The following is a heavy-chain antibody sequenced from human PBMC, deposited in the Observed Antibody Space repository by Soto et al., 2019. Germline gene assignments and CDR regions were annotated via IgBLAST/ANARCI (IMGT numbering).Heavy chain of an antibody. CDR2: IYNSGST. CDR1: GGSISSGDYY. CDR3: AELRYSYGFRWFDP. Sequence: SETLSLTCTVSGGSISSGDYYWSWICLHPGKGLEWIGYIYNSGSTYYNPSLKSRVTISGDTSKNQFSLKLSSVTAADTAVYYCAELRYSYGFRWFDPWGQGTLVTVSS. D-gene: IGHD5-18*01. V-gene: IGHV4-31*03. J-gene: IGHJ5*02.